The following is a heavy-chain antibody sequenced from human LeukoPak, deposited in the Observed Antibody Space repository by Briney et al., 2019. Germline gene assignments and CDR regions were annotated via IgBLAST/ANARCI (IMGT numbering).Heavy chain of an antibody. CDR3: AKARYRALWDF. CDR2: ISGSCGST. J-gene: IGHJ4*02. CDR1: GFTFSTYA. V-gene: IGHV3-23*01. D-gene: IGHD1-14*01. Sequence: GGSLRLSCAASGFTFSTYAMSWVRQAPGQGLEWVSAISGSCGSTYYADSVKGRFTISRDNSKNTLYLQMNSLRAEDTAVYYCAKARYRALWDFWGQGTLVTVSS.